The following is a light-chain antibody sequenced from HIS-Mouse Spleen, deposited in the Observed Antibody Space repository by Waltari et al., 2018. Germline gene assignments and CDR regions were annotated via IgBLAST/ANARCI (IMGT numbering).Light chain of an antibody. J-gene: IGLJ2*01. CDR1: NIGSKS. V-gene: IGLV3-21*02. CDR2: DDS. Sequence: SYVLTQPPSVSVAPGQTARITCGGNNIGSKSVHWYQQKPGQAPVLVVYDDSDRPSGIPGRFSGSNSGNTATLTISRVEAGDEADHYCQVWDSSSDHHGVFGGGTKLTVL. CDR3: QVWDSSSDHHGV.